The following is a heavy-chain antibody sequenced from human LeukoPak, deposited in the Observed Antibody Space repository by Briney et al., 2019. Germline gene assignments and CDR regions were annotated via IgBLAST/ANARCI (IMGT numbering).Heavy chain of an antibody. V-gene: IGHV1-8*01. CDR2: MNPNSGNT. CDR1: GYTFTSYD. CDR3: ARGSKVWVRGVQGY. J-gene: IGHJ4*02. Sequence: ASVKVSFKASGYTFTSYDINWVRQATGQGLEWMGWMNPNSGNTGYAQKFQGRVTMTRNTSISTAYMELSRLRSEDTAVYYCARGSKVWVRGVQGYWGQGNLVTVSS. D-gene: IGHD3-10*01.